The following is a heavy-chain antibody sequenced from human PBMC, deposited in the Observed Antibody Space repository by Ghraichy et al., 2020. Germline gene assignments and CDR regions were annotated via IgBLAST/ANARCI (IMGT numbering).Heavy chain of an antibody. CDR3: ARAPSGPAWFDY. CDR2: IWYDGSNK. D-gene: IGHD2-2*01. V-gene: IGHV3-33*01. CDR1: GFTFSSYG. J-gene: IGHJ4*02. Sequence: GGSLRLSCAASGFTFSSYGMHWVRQAPGKGLEWVAVIWYDGSNKYYADSVKGRFTISRDNSKNTVYLQMNSLRGEDTAVYYCARAPSGPAWFDYWGQGTLFTVSS.